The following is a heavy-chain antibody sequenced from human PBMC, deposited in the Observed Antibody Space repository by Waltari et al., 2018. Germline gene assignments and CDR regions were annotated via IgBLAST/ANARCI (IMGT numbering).Heavy chain of an antibody. D-gene: IGHD5-12*01. J-gene: IGHJ4*02. Sequence: EVQLVDSGGGLVQPGGSLRLSCAASGFIFSDYWMSWVRQAPGKGLEWVANINEHGNVKYYVDSLRGRFTISRDNAQNSLYLQMNSLRAEDTAMYYCTRVFGGYDFSDSWGQGTLVTVSS. CDR2: INEHGNVK. CDR3: TRVFGGYDFSDS. CDR1: GFIFSDYW. V-gene: IGHV3-7*01.